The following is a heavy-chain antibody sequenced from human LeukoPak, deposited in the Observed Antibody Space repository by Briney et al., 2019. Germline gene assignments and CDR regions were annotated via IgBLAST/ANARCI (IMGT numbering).Heavy chain of an antibody. D-gene: IGHD3-3*01. Sequence: PSEILSLTCAVSGDSISGYYWSWIRQPPGKGLEWIGYIYYSGSTNYNPSLKSRVTISVDTSKNQFSLILSSVTAADTAVYYCARHVFSYGGVEYYFDSWGQGTLVTVSS. CDR1: GDSISGYY. J-gene: IGHJ4*02. V-gene: IGHV4-59*08. CDR2: IYYSGST. CDR3: ARHVFSYGGVEYYFDS.